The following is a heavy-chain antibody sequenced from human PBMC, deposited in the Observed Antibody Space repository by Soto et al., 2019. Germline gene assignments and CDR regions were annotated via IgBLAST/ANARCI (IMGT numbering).Heavy chain of an antibody. D-gene: IGHD4-17*01. Sequence: QVLLVESGGGVVQPGRSLRISCAVSGFTFSSFGMHWVRQAPGKGLEWVAVISDDGSSKHYADSLKGRFTISRDNSNNTLYLHMDSLAPEDTAVYYCAKDRWGDFGDLTPPGYWGQGTLVTVSS. V-gene: IGHV3-30*18. CDR1: GFTFSSFG. CDR2: ISDDGSSK. J-gene: IGHJ4*02. CDR3: AKDRWGDFGDLTPPGY.